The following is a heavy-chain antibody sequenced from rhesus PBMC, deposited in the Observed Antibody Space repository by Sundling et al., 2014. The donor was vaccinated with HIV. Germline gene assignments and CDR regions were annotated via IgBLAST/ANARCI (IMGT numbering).Heavy chain of an antibody. V-gene: IGHV3S42*01. CDR1: GFSISNYG. J-gene: IGHJ6*01. CDR3: AKDRDDWNYYGLDS. D-gene: IGHD1-1*01. Sequence: EVQLVETGGGLVQPGGSLKLSCAASGFSISNYGMSWVRQAPGKGLEWVSAINSGGGSTYYADSVKGRFTISRDNSKNTLSLQMNSLRGEDTAVYYCAKDRDDWNYYGLDSWGQGVVVTVSS. CDR2: INSGGGST.